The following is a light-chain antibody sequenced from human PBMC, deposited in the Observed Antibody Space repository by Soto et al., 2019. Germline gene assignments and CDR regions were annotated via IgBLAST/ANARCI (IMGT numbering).Light chain of an antibody. CDR2: GAS. Sequence: EIVLTQSPGTLSLSPGETATLSCRASQNVGSKFLAWYQQIPGQAPRLLIYGASNRATGIPARFSGSGSGTDFTLTISSLEPEDFAVYYCQQRSNWPPITFGQGTRLEIK. CDR3: QQRSNWPPIT. J-gene: IGKJ5*01. CDR1: QNVGSKF. V-gene: IGKV3-11*01.